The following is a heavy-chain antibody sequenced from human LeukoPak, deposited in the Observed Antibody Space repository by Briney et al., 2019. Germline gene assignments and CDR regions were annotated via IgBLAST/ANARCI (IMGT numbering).Heavy chain of an antibody. CDR2: INSDGSST. D-gene: IGHD5-18*01. V-gene: IGHV3-74*01. CDR3: AKPSVDTAMVPFDY. CDR1: GFTFSSYW. Sequence: GGSLRLSCAASGFTFSSYWMHWVRQAPGKGLVWVSRINSDGSSTSYADSVKGRFTISRDNSKNTLYLQMNSLRAEDTAVYYCAKPSVDTAMVPFDYWGQGTLVTVSS. J-gene: IGHJ4*02.